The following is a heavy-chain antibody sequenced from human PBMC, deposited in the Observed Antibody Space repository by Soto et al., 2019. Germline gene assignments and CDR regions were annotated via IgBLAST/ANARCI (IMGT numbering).Heavy chain of an antibody. CDR3: ARGARYCSGGSCYSDY. CDR1: GFTFSSYS. V-gene: IGHV3-21*01. CDR2: ISSSSSYI. J-gene: IGHJ4*02. Sequence: EVQLVESGGGLVKPGGSLRLSCAASGFTFSSYSMNWVRQAPGKGLEWVSSISSSSSYIYYADSVKGRFTISRDNAKNSLCLQMNSLRAEDTAVYYCARGARYCSGGSCYSDYWGQGTLVTVSS. D-gene: IGHD2-15*01.